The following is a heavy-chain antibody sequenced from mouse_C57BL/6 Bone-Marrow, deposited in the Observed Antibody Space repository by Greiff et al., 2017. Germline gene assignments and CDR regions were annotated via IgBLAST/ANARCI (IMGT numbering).Heavy chain of an antibody. J-gene: IGHJ2*01. Sequence: QVQLQQSDAELVKPGASVKISCKASGYTFTDYTIHWMKQRPEQGLEWIGYIYPRDGSTKYNEKFKGKATLTADKSSSPAYMQLNSLTSEDSAVYFCARLGFITTVFANFSFDYWGQGTTLTVSS. D-gene: IGHD1-1*01. CDR2: IYPRDGST. V-gene: IGHV1-78*01. CDR3: ARLGFITTVFANFSFDY. CDR1: GYTFTDYT.